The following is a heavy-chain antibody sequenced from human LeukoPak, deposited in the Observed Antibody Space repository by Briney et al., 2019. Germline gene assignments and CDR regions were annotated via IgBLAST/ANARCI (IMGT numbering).Heavy chain of an antibody. Sequence: GRSLRLFCAASGFTFDDYAMHWVRQAPGKGLEWVSGISWNSGSIGYADSVKGRFTISRDNAKNSLYLQMNSLRAEDTALYYCAKDIRYDSSGYLDYWGQGTLVTVSS. CDR3: AKDIRYDSSGYLDY. J-gene: IGHJ4*02. V-gene: IGHV3-9*01. CDR2: ISWNSGSI. CDR1: GFTFDDYA. D-gene: IGHD3-22*01.